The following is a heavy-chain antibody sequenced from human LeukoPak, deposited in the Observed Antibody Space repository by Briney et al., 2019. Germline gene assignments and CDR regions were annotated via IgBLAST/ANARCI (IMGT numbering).Heavy chain of an antibody. D-gene: IGHD1-26*01. CDR1: GYTFTSYG. CDR3: ARERWGLAFDI. V-gene: IGHV1-69*05. Sequence: ASVKVSCKASGYTFTSYGISWVRQAPGQGLEWMGGIIPIFGTANYAQKFQGRVTITTDESTSTAYMELSSLRSEDTAVYYCARERWGLAFDIWGQGTMVTVSS. CDR2: IIPIFGTA. J-gene: IGHJ3*02.